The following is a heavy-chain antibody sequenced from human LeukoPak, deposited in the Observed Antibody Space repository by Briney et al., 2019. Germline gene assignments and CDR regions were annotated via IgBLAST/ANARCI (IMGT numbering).Heavy chain of an antibody. Sequence: GGSLRLSCAASGFTFTGYSMNWVRQAPGKGLEWVSSISSSSDIYYADSMKGRFTISRDNAKNSVYLQMNSLRGEDTAVYFCARDPWGSRVYWGQGIVVTVSS. V-gene: IGHV3-21*01. CDR1: GFTFTGYS. CDR2: ISSSSDI. D-gene: IGHD7-27*01. CDR3: ARDPWGSRVY. J-gene: IGHJ4*02.